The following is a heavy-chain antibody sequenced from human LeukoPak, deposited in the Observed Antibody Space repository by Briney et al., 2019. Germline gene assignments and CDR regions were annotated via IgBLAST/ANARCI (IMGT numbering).Heavy chain of an antibody. CDR3: ARHTRMWGYFDY. CDR1: GVSISTYY. V-gene: IGHV4-4*07. CDR2: LYGSGPT. J-gene: IGHJ4*02. D-gene: IGHD1-26*01. Sequence: SETLSLTCTVSGVSISTYYWSWFRQPAGKGLEWIGRLYGSGPTNYNPSLKSRVTMSVDTSKNQLSLNVNSVTVADTAVYFCARHTRMWGYFDYWGQGTLVAVSS.